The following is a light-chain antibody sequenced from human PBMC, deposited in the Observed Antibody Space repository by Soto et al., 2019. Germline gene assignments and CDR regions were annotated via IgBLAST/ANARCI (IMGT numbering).Light chain of an antibody. CDR1: QSVSTD. V-gene: IGKV3-11*01. Sequence: EIVLTQSPATLSLSPGERATLSCRASQSVSTDLAWYQQTPGQAPRLLIYDASNRATGIPARFSGSGSGTDFTLTISSLEPEDFAVYYCQQRTNWRFTFGPGTKVDIK. CDR3: QQRTNWRFT. CDR2: DAS. J-gene: IGKJ3*01.